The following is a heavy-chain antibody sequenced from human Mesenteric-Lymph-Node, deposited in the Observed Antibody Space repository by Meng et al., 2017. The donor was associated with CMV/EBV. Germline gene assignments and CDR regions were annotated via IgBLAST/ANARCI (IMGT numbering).Heavy chain of an antibody. CDR3: ARGISH. D-gene: IGHD2/OR15-2a*01. J-gene: IGHJ4*02. CDR2: INPNSGNT. Sequence: ASVKVSCKASGYTFIGYFMHWVRQAPGQGLEWMGWINPNSGNTGYAQKFQGRVTMTRNTSISTAYMELSSLRSEDTAVYYCARGISHWGQGTLVTVSS. V-gene: IGHV1-8*02. CDR1: GYTFIGYF.